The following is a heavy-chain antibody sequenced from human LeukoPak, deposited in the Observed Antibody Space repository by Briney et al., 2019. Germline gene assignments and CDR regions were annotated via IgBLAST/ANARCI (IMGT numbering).Heavy chain of an antibody. Sequence: GGSLRLSCAASGFTFSSYAMHWVRQAPGKGLEWVAVISYDGSNKYYADSVKGRFTISRDNSKNTLYLQMNSLRAEDTAVYYCARELRYFHYSMDVWGQGTTVTVSS. CDR2: ISYDGSNK. V-gene: IGHV3-30-3*01. J-gene: IGHJ6*02. CDR1: GFTFSSYA. CDR3: ARELRYFHYSMDV. D-gene: IGHD3-9*01.